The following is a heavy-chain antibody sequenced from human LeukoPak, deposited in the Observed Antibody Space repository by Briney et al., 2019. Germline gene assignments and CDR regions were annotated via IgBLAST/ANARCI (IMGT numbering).Heavy chain of an antibody. CDR2: INWNGGST. Sequence: GGSLRLSCAASGFTFDDYGMSWVRQAPGKGLEWVSGINWNGGSTGYADSVKGRFTISRDNSKNTLYLQMNSLRAEDTAVYYCARVIVGASGPDAFDIWGQGTMVTVSS. J-gene: IGHJ3*02. V-gene: IGHV3-20*04. D-gene: IGHD1-26*01. CDR1: GFTFDDYG. CDR3: ARVIVGASGPDAFDI.